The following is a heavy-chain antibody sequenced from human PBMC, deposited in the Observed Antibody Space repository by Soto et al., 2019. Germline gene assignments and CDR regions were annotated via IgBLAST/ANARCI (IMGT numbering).Heavy chain of an antibody. Sequence: QVQLVQSGAEVKKPGASVKVSCKASGYTFTGYYMHWVRQAPGQGLEWMGWINPNSGGTNYAQKFQGWVTMTRDTSISPAYMELSRLRSDDTAVYYCARDLDVWGSYRPDGYYYGMDVWGQGTTVTVSS. CDR3: ARDLDVWGSYRPDGYYYGMDV. CDR2: INPNSGGT. D-gene: IGHD3-16*02. CDR1: GYTFTGYY. V-gene: IGHV1-2*04. J-gene: IGHJ6*02.